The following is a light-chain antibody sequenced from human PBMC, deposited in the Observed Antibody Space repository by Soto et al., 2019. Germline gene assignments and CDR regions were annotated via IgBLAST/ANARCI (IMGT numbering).Light chain of an antibody. Sequence: QSVLTQPASVSGSPGQSITISCTGTSSEVGAYNSVCWYQHNPGKAPKLLIHDVSIRPSGASNRFSGSKSGNTASLTISGLQAEDEADYYCRSYKTSSAVVFGTGTKLTVL. CDR3: RSYKTSSAVV. J-gene: IGLJ1*01. CDR2: DVS. CDR1: SSEVGAYNS. V-gene: IGLV2-14*01.